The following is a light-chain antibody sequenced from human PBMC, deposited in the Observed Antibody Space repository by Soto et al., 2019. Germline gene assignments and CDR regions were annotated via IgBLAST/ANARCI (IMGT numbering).Light chain of an antibody. Sequence: QSALTQPASVSGSPGQSITISCTGTSSDVGGYNFVSWFQQHPGKAPKLLIFEVSDRPSGVSNRFSGSRSGNTASLTISGLQAEDEGDYYCSVYTRTSTYVFGTGTKLTVL. CDR2: EVS. J-gene: IGLJ1*01. CDR1: SSDVGGYNF. V-gene: IGLV2-14*01. CDR3: SVYTRTSTYV.